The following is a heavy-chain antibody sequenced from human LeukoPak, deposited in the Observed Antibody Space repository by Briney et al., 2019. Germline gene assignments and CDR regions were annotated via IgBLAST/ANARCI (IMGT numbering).Heavy chain of an antibody. CDR1: GGTFSSYA. CDR2: IIPIFGTA. J-gene: IGHJ6*02. CDR3: ARTLSMITDYYYGMDV. D-gene: IGHD5/OR15-5a*01. Sequence: SVKVSCKASGGTFSSYAISWVRQAPGQGLEWMGGIIPIFGTANYAQKFQGRVTITADESTSTAYMELSSLRSEDTAVYYCARTLSMITDYYYGMDVWGQGTTVTVSS. V-gene: IGHV1-69*01.